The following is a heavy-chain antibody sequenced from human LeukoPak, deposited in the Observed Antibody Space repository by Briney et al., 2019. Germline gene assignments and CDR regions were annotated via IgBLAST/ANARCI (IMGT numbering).Heavy chain of an antibody. CDR2: ISAYNGNT. Sequence: SVTVSCKASGYTFNSYGISWVRQAPGQGLEWMGWISAYNGNTNYAQKLQGRVTMTTDTSTSTAYMELRSLRSADTAVYYCARAGKYNCFDPWGQGTLVTVSS. D-gene: IGHD1-26*01. J-gene: IGHJ5*02. CDR1: GYTFNSYG. CDR3: ARAGKYNCFDP. V-gene: IGHV1-18*01.